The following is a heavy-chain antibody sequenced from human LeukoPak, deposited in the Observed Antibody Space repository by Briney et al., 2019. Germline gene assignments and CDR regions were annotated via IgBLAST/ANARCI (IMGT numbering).Heavy chain of an antibody. J-gene: IGHJ4*02. V-gene: IGHV4-39*01. D-gene: IGHD3-3*01. Sequence: SETLSPTCTVSGGSISSSSYYWGWIRQPPGKGLEWIGYIYYSGSTYYNPSLKSRVTISVDTSKNQFSLKLSSVTAADTAVYYCARRGVGTIFGVVVYYLDYWGQGTLVTVSS. CDR1: GGSISSSSYY. CDR3: ARRGVGTIFGVVVYYLDY. CDR2: IYYSGST.